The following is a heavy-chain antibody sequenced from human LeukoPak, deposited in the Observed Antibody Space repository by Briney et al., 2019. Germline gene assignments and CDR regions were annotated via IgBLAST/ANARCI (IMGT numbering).Heavy chain of an antibody. J-gene: IGHJ6*02. CDR2: ISYIGNT. Sequence: SETLSLTCTVSGGSISNYYWSWIRQPPGKGLEWIGYISYIGNTNYSPSPKSRVTISIDTSENQLSPKLSSVTAADTAVYYCARAKGYTYGRDFYFYYGMDVWGQGTTVTVSS. V-gene: IGHV4-59*13. D-gene: IGHD5-18*01. CDR1: GGSISNYY. CDR3: ARAKGYTYGRDFYFYYGMDV.